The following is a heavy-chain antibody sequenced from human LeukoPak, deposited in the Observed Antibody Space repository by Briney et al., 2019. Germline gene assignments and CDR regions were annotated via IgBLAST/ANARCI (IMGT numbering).Heavy chain of an antibody. CDR2: VRYDGTSK. V-gene: IGHV3-30*02. J-gene: IGHJ3*02. CDR3: AKNGNTFDI. Sequence: GGSLRLSCAASGFTFSSYGVHWVRQAPGKGLEWVSFVRYDGTSKFYADSVKGRFTISRDNSKNTLYLQMNSLRAEDTAVYYCAKNGNTFDIWGQGTTVTVSS. CDR1: GFTFSSYG. D-gene: IGHD2/OR15-2a*01.